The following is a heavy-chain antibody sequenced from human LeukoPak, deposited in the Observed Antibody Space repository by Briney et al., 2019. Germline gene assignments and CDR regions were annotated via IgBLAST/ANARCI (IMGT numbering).Heavy chain of an antibody. CDR2: IYYSGST. J-gene: IGHJ2*01. CDR3: AREVPLQKAGNCSDGSCYSEDWYFDL. V-gene: IGHV4-39*07. D-gene: IGHD2-15*01. Sequence: TSETLSLTCTVSGGSISSSSYYWGWIRQPPGKGLEWIGSIYYSGSTYYNPSLKSRVTISVDTSRNQFSLKLSSVTAADTAVHYCAREVPLQKAGNCSDGSCYSEDWYFDLWGRGTLFTVSS. CDR1: GGSISSSSYY.